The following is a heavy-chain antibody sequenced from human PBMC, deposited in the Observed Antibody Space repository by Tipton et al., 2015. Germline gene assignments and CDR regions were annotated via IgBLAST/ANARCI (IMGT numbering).Heavy chain of an antibody. J-gene: IGHJ5*02. CDR1: GDSISRSNYY. V-gene: IGHV4-61*05. CDR2: IYSSGST. D-gene: IGHD2-2*02. Sequence: TLSLTRTVSGDSISRSNYYWGWIRQPPGKGLEWIGYIYSSGSTNYAPSLESRVTMSIDTSKNQFSLTLTSVNTADTAIYYCAGGAYTYNWFDPWGQGTLVTVSS. CDR3: AGGAYTYNWFDP.